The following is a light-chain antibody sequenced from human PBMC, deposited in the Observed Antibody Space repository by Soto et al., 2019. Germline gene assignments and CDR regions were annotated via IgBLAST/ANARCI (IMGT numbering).Light chain of an antibody. Sequence: IVVTQSPSTLSVSPGERATLSCRASQSVSSDLAWYHQKPGQAPRLLIYSASTRATGIPARFSGSGSGTEFTLTISSLQSEDFAVYYCQHYNNWPPWTFGQGTKVDIK. CDR1: QSVSSD. CDR3: QHYNNWPPWT. J-gene: IGKJ1*01. V-gene: IGKV3-15*01. CDR2: SAS.